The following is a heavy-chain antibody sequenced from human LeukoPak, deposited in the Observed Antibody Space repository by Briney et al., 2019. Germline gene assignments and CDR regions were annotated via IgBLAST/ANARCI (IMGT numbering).Heavy chain of an antibody. V-gene: IGHV3-7*01. D-gene: IGHD6-13*01. CDR1: GFTFSSYW. CDR2: IKQDGSEK. CDR3: ARDSSSWLIYFDY. J-gene: IGHJ4*02. Sequence: GGSLRLSCAASGFTFSSYWMSWVRQAPGKGLEWVANIKQDGSEKYYVDSVKGRFTISRDNAKNSLYLQMNSLRAEDTAMYYCARDSSSWLIYFDYWGQGTLVTVSS.